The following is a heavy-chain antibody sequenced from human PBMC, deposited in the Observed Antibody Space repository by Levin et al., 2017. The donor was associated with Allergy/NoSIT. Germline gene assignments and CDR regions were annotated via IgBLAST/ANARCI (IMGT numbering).Heavy chain of an antibody. CDR3: ARHRDAYNSFDD. CDR1: GGSISSSY. Sequence: PSQTLSLTCTVSGGSISSSYWSWIRQPPWKGLEWIGYIKYSGSTNYSPSLKSRVTISLDTSQNQFSLRLSSVPAADTAVYYCARHRDAYNSFDDWGQGTLVTVSS. D-gene: IGHD5-24*01. V-gene: IGHV4-59*08. CDR2: IKYSGST. J-gene: IGHJ4*02.